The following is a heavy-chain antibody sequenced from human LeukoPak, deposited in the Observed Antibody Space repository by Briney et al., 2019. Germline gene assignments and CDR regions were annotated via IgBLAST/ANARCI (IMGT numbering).Heavy chain of an antibody. CDR2: IRYEGSNK. CDR3: AKGWGGNYYYMDV. J-gene: IGHJ6*03. CDR1: GFTLSSYG. V-gene: IGHV3-30*02. D-gene: IGHD3-16*01. Sequence: PGGSLRLSCAAAGFTLSSYGMHWVRQAPGKGREGVAFIRYEGSNKYYADSVKGRFTISRDNSKNTLYLQMNSLRAEDHAVYYCAKGWGGNYYYMDVWGKGTTVTVSS.